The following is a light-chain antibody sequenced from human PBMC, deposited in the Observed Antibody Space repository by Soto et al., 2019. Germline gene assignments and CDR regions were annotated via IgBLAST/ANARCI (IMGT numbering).Light chain of an antibody. Sequence: QSALTQPDSVSGSPGQSITISCTGTSSDVGGYNYVSWYQQHPGKAPKLMIYDVSNRPAGVSNRFSGSKSGNTASLTISGLQAEYESDYYCSSYTSSGTRLYVFGTGTKVTVL. J-gene: IGLJ1*01. CDR1: SSDVGGYNY. V-gene: IGLV2-14*01. CDR2: DVS. CDR3: SSYTSSGTRLYV.